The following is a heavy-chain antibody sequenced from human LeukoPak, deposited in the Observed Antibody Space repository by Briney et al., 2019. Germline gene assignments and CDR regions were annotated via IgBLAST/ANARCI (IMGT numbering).Heavy chain of an antibody. CDR3: ARERDGRVFDY. V-gene: IGHV3-7*01. J-gene: IGHJ4*02. Sequence: GGSLTLSCTVSGLTLRSYWMSWLRQAPGKGLEWVAYISNGGSKKYFVDSVRDRFTISRDNAKNLLHLQMDTLRADDTAVYYCARERDGRVFDYWGQGTLVTVSS. CDR1: GLTLRSYW. CDR2: ISNGGSKK. D-gene: IGHD5-24*01.